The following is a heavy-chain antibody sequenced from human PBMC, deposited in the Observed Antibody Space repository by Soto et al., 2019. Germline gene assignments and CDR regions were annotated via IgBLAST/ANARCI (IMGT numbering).Heavy chain of an antibody. CDR1: GDSVSSNSAA. CDR3: ARVTQHTIGAFDQYCYDF. CDR2: TYYRSKWYN. D-gene: IGHD2-21*01. Sequence: PSQTLSLTCAISGDSVSSNSAAWNWIRQSPSRGLEWLGRTYYRSKWYNDYAVSVKSRITINPETSKNQFSLQLDSVTTEDTAVYYCARVTQHTIGAFDQYCYDFWAQGTLVTVSS. V-gene: IGHV6-1*01. J-gene: IGHJ4*02.